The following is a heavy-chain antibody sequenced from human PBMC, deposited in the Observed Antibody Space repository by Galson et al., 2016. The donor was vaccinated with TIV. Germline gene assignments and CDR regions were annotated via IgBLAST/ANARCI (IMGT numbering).Heavy chain of an antibody. CDR3: ARGRWGNSAVAYYYHFDV. Sequence: SETLSLTCAVFGGSLSGSQWSWVRQSPEKGLEWLAEINHFGSANYKPSLKSRLTISIDTSKKQFSLKMTSMTAADSAVYYCARGRWGNSAVAYYYHFDVGGEGTTVTVS. J-gene: IGHJ6*03. V-gene: IGHV4-34*01. CDR1: GGSLSGSQ. CDR2: INHFGSA. D-gene: IGHD3-16*01.